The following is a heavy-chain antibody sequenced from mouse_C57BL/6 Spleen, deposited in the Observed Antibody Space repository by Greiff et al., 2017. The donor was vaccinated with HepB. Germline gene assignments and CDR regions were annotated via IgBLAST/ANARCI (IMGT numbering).Heavy chain of an antibody. CDR2: ISSGGDYI. CDR1: GFTFSSYA. Sequence: EVHLVESGEGLVKPGGSLKLSCAASGFTFSSYAMSWVRQTPEKRLEWVAYISSGGDYIYYADTVKGRFTISRDNARNTLYLQMSSLKSEDTAMYYCTRGLGSSYWYVDVWGTGTTVTVSS. D-gene: IGHD1-1*01. CDR3: TRGLGSSYWYVDV. J-gene: IGHJ1*03. V-gene: IGHV5-9-1*02.